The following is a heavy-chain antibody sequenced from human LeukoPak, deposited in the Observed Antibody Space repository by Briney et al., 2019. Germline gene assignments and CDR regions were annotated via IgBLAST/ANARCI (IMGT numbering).Heavy chain of an antibody. J-gene: IGHJ6*03. CDR3: VRRGRMTTVTKAYYYMDV. V-gene: IGHV4-34*01. CDR2: INHSGST. D-gene: IGHD4-17*01. Sequence: PSETLSLTCAVYGGSFSGYYWSWIRQPPGKGLEWIGEINHSGSTNYNPSLKSRVTISVDTSKNQFSLKLSSVTAEDTAVYYCVRRGRMTTVTKAYYYMDVWGKGTTVTVSS. CDR1: GGSFSGYY.